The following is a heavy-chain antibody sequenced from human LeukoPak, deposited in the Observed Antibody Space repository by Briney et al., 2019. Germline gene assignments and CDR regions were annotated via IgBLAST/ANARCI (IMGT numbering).Heavy chain of an antibody. V-gene: IGHV4-59*01. CDR3: ARNPYYDFWSGYYHNWFDP. CDR2: IYYSGST. D-gene: IGHD3-3*01. CDR1: GGSISSYY. J-gene: IGHJ5*02. Sequence: SETLSLTCTVSGGSISSYYWSWIRQPPGKGLGWIGYIYYSGSTNYNPSLKSRVTISVDTSKNQFSLKLSSVTAADTAVYYCARNPYYDFWSGYYHNWFDPWGQGTLVTVSS.